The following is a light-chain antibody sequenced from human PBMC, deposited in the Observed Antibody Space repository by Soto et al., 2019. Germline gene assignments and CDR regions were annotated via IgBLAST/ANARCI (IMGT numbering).Light chain of an antibody. CDR2: DAS. CDR3: QQRSNWLT. CDR1: QSVSSY. J-gene: IGKJ5*01. V-gene: IGKV3-11*01. Sequence: EIVLTQSPATLSLSPGERATLSCRASQSVSSYLAWYQQKPGQAPRLLIYDASNRATGIPARFSGSGSGTDFTPTISSLEPEDFAVYYCQQRSNWLTFGQ.